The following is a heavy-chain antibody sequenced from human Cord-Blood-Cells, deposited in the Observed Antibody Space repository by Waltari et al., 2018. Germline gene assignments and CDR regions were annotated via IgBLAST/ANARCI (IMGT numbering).Heavy chain of an antibody. J-gene: IGHJ4*02. D-gene: IGHD2-15*01. CDR2: IYYSGST. CDR3: ARRGYCSGGSCYGLYYFDY. Sequence: QLQLQESGPGLVKPSETLSLTCTVSGGSISSSSYYWGWIRQPPGKGLEWIGSIYYSGSTYYNPSLKSRVTISVDTSKNQFSPKLSSVTAADTAVYYCARRGYCSGGSCYGLYYFDYRGQGTLVTVSS. V-gene: IGHV4-39*01. CDR1: GGSISSSSYY.